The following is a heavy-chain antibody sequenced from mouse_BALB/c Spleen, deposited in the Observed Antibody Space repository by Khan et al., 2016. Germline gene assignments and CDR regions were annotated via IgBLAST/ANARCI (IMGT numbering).Heavy chain of an antibody. V-gene: IGHV3-1*02. Sequence: VQLKESGPDLVKPSQSLSLTCTVTGYSITSGYSWHWIRQFPGNKLEWMGYIHYSGRTNYNPSLKSRISITRDTSKNQIFLQLNSVTTEDTATYDCSRKNWDDAMDYWGQGTSVTVSS. J-gene: IGHJ4*01. CDR3: SRKNWDDAMDY. CDR1: GYSITSGYS. CDR2: IHYSGRT. D-gene: IGHD4-1*01.